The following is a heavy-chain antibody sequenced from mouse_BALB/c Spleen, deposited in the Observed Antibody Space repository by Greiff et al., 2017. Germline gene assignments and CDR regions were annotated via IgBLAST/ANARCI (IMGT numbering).Heavy chain of an antibody. CDR3: ARSRYDGYYAMDY. V-gene: IGHV1-63*01. CDR2: IYPGSGNT. Sequence: VKLMESGAELVRPGTSVKISCKASGYAFTNYWLGWVKQRPGHGLEWIGDIYPGSGNTYYNEKFKGKATLTADKSSSTAYMQLSSLTSEDSAVYFCARSRYDGYYAMDYWGQGTSVTVSS. D-gene: IGHD2-14*01. J-gene: IGHJ4*01. CDR1: GYAFTNYW.